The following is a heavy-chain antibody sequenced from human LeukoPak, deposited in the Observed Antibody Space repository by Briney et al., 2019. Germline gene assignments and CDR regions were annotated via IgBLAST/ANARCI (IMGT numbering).Heavy chain of an antibody. J-gene: IGHJ4*02. Sequence: GGSLRLSCAASGFTFTNYSMNWVRQAPGKGLEWVAFIRYDGTYKYYADSVKGRFTISRDNSKNTLYLQMNSLRAEDTAVYYCAKTSAYPYWGQGTLVTVSS. CDR3: AKTSAYPY. CDR1: GFTFTNYS. CDR2: IRYDGTYK. V-gene: IGHV3-30*02. D-gene: IGHD3-22*01.